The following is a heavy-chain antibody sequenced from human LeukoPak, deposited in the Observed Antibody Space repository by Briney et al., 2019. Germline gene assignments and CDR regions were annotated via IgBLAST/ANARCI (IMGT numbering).Heavy chain of an antibody. D-gene: IGHD5-24*01. CDR1: GGSISSGDYY. J-gene: IGHJ4*02. V-gene: IGHV4-30-4*08. Sequence: SQTLSLTCTVSGGSISSGDYYWSWIRQPPGKGLEWFGYIYYSGSTYYNPSLKSRVTISVDTSKNQCSLKLSSVTAADTAVYYCASRDGYNSGFDYWGQGTLVTVSS. CDR3: ASRDGYNSGFDY. CDR2: IYYSGST.